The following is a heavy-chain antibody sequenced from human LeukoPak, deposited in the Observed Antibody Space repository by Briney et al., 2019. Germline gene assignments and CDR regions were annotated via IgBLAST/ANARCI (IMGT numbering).Heavy chain of an antibody. CDR2: IYYSGST. CDR3: ARRSSSSYNWFDP. V-gene: IGHV4-39*01. Sequence: SETLSLTCTVSGGSISSSSYYWGWIRQPPGKGLEWIGSIYYSGSTYYNPSLKSRVTISVDTPKNQFSLKLSSVTAADTAVYYCARRSSSSYNWFDPWGQGTLVTVSS. J-gene: IGHJ5*02. D-gene: IGHD6-13*01. CDR1: GGSISSSSYY.